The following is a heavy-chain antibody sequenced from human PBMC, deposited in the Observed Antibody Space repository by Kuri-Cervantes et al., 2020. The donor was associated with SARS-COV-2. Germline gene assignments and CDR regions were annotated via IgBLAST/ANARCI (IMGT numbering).Heavy chain of an antibody. CDR3: TTDRLLDIRTFDY. CDR1: EFTFSSYG. CDR2: SRNKANSYTT. V-gene: IGHV3-72*01. Sequence: GGSLRLSCAASEFTFSSYGMTWVRQAPGEGLEWVGRSRNKANSYTTEYAASVRGRFTISRDNSKNTLYLQMSSLKTEDTAVYYCTTDRLLDIRTFDYWGQGTLVTVSS. D-gene: IGHD2-2*03. J-gene: IGHJ4*02.